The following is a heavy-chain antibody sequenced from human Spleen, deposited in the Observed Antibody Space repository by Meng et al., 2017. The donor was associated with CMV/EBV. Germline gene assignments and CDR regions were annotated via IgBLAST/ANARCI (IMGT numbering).Heavy chain of an antibody. D-gene: IGHD3-9*01. J-gene: IGHJ3*02. V-gene: IGHV3-48*04. CDR3: ARSMSLEGRYLGI. CDR2: ISSSSSTI. CDR1: GFTFSSYS. Sequence: GESLKISCAASGFTFSSYSMNWVRQAPGKGLEWVSYISSSSSTIYYADSVKGRFTISRDNAKNSLYLQMNSLRAEDTAVYYCARSMSLEGRYLGIWGQGTMVTVSS.